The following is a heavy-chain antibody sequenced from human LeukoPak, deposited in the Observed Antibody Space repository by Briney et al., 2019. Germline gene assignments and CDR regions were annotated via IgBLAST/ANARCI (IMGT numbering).Heavy chain of an antibody. CDR3: ATTGIYGSRSLHAFDI. CDR1: GFTVSSNY. D-gene: IGHD3-10*01. CDR2: IYSTGST. J-gene: IGHJ3*02. V-gene: IGHV3-53*01. Sequence: GGSLRLSCAASGFTVSSNYMSWVRQAPGKGLEWVSVIYSTGSTYYADSLKGRFTISRHDSTNTLYLRMTSRRAEDTAVYYCATTGIYGSRSLHAFDIWGQGTMVTVSS.